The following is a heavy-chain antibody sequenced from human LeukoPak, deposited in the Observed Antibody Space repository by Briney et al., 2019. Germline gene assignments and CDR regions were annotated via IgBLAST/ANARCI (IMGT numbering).Heavy chain of an antibody. V-gene: IGHV3-30*02. D-gene: IGHD3-10*01. CDR3: AKEEEVSTLLWFGDQGKAGYMDV. Sequence: GGSLRLSCAASGFTFSSYGTHWVRQAPGKGLEWVAFIRYDGSNKYYADSVKGRFTISRDNSKNTLYLQMNSLRAEDTAVYYCAKEEEVSTLLWFGDQGKAGYMDVWGKGTTVTISS. CDR1: GFTFSSYG. J-gene: IGHJ6*03. CDR2: IRYDGSNK.